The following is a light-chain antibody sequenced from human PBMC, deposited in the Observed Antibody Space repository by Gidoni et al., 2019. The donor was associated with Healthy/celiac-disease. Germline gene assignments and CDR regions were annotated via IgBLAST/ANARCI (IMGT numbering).Light chain of an antibody. Sequence: QSVLTQPPSVSGAPGQRVTISCPGSSSNIGAGYDVHWYQQLPGTTPKPLIYGNSNRPSGVPDRFSGSKSGTSASLAITGLQDEDEADYYCQSYDSSLSAGVFGGGTKLTVL. V-gene: IGLV1-40*01. J-gene: IGLJ3*02. CDR1: SSNIGAGYD. CDR3: QSYDSSLSAGV. CDR2: GNS.